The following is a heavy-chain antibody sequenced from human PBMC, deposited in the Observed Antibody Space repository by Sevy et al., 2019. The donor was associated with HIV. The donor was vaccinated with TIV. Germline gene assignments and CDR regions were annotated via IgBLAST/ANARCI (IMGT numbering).Heavy chain of an antibody. J-gene: IGHJ6*02. V-gene: IGHV3-48*03. Sequence: GGSLRISCAASGFTFSSYDMNWVRQAPGKGLEWVSYISSSGSTIYYADSVKGRFTISRDNAKNSLYLQMNSLRAEDTAVYYCATEFQVVVTANYYYYYGIDVRGQGTTVTVSS. CDR3: ATEFQVVVTANYYYYYGIDV. CDR2: ISSSGSTI. CDR1: GFTFSSYD. D-gene: IGHD2-21*02.